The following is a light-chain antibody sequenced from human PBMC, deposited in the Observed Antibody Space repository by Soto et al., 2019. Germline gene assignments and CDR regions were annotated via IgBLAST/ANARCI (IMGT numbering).Light chain of an antibody. J-gene: IGLJ3*02. V-gene: IGLV1-44*01. Sequence: QSVLTQPPSASGTPGQRVTISCSGSSSNIGSNTVNWYQQLPVTAPKLLIYINNQRPSGVPDRFSGSKSGTSASLAISGLQSEDEADYYCAAWDDSLNGRVFGGGTKLTVL. CDR1: SSNIGSNT. CDR3: AAWDDSLNGRV. CDR2: INN.